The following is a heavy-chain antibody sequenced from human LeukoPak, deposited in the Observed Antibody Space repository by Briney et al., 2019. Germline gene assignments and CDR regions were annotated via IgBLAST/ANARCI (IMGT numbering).Heavy chain of an antibody. Sequence: GGSLRLSCAASGFTFDDYAMHWARQAPGKGLEWVSGISWNSGSIGYADSVKGRFTISRDNAKNSLYLQMSSLRAEDTAVYYCAKRGAEVGQTVAPGDYWGQGTLVTVSS. CDR2: ISWNSGSI. CDR3: AKRGAEVGQTVAPGDY. J-gene: IGHJ4*02. V-gene: IGHV3-9*01. D-gene: IGHD1-26*01. CDR1: GFTFDDYA.